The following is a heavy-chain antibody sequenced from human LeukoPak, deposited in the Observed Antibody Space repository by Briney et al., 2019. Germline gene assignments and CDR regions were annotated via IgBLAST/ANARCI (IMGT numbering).Heavy chain of an antibody. D-gene: IGHD3-10*01. CDR1: GFNFNTYA. CDR2: ISYNGGRK. Sequence: GGSLRLSCVASGFNFNTYAIHWVRQAPGRGLEWVSLISYNGGRKDYAASVMGRFTIDRDNSKNSLYLQMNSLRAEDTAVYYCARENYYGSGRGLYYFDYWGLGTLVTVSS. CDR3: ARENYYGSGRGLYYFDY. V-gene: IGHV3-30*04. J-gene: IGHJ4*02.